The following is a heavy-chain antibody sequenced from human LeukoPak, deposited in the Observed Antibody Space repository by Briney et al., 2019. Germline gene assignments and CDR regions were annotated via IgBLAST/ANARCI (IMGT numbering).Heavy chain of an antibody. CDR2: IKHDGSDK. D-gene: IGHD6-13*01. J-gene: IGHJ3*01. CDR1: GFTFSSYW. CDR3: ARRGAAAGRNAFDL. Sequence: GGSLRLSCAASGFTFSSYWMSWVRQAPGRGLEWVANIKHDGSDKYYVDSVKGRLTISRDNAKNSLYLQMNSLRAEDTAVFYCARRGAAAGRNAFDLWGQGTMVTVSS. V-gene: IGHV3-7*05.